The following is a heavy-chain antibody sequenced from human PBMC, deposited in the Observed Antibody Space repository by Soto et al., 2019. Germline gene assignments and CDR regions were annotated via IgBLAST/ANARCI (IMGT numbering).Heavy chain of an antibody. D-gene: IGHD3-16*01. CDR2: IYYSGST. CDR1: GCSISSYY. J-gene: IGHJ5*02. CDR3: ARVWGLLRGAWSAPRFDP. Sequence: PSETLSLTCTVSGCSISSYYWSWIRQPPGKGLEWIGYIYYSGSTNYNPSLKSRGTISVDTSKNQFSLKLSSVTAADTAVYYCARVWGLLRGAWSAPRFDPWGQGTLVTVSA. V-gene: IGHV4-59*01.